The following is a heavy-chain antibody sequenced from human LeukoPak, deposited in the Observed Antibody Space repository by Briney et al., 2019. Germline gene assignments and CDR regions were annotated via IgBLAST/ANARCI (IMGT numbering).Heavy chain of an antibody. V-gene: IGHV4-59*11. CDR2: IYYTGST. Sequence: PSETLSLTCTVSGGSISGHYCSWIRQSPGKGLEWIGYIYYTGSTNYNPSLKSRVTISVDTSKNQVSLKLHSVTAADTAVYYCARVTGYVIEDNFDYWGQGTLVTVSS. CDR1: GGSISGHY. D-gene: IGHD2-15*01. CDR3: ARVTGYVIEDNFDY. J-gene: IGHJ4*02.